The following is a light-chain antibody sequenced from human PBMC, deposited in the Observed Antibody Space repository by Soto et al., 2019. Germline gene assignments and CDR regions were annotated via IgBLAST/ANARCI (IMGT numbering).Light chain of an antibody. CDR1: GSDIGSYNY. J-gene: IGLJ2*01. Sequence: QSALTQPPSASGSPGQSVTISCTGTGSDIGSYNYVSWYQQYPGRAPRLLIFEVSERPSGVPDRFSGSKSGNTASLTVSGLQAEDEADYFCSSYAGSNNRVIFGAGTKLTVL. CDR2: EVS. V-gene: IGLV2-8*01. CDR3: SSYAGSNNRVI.